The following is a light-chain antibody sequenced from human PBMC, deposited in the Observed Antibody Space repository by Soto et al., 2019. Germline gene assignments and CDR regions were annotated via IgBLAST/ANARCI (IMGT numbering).Light chain of an antibody. V-gene: IGLV1-44*01. Sequence: QSVLTQPPSASGTPGQRVTISCSGSSSNIGRNTVNWYQQLPGTAPKLLIYSNHQRPSGVPDRFSGSKSGTLASLAISGLQSEDEADYYCAAWDDSLNGVVFGGGTKLPVL. CDR2: SNH. CDR1: SSNIGRNT. CDR3: AAWDDSLNGVV. J-gene: IGLJ2*01.